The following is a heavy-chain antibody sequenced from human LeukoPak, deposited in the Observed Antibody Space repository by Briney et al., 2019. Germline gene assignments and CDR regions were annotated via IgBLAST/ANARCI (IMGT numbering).Heavy chain of an antibody. D-gene: IGHD2-15*01. V-gene: IGHV1-46*01. J-gene: IGHJ3*02. CDR2: INPSGGST. CDR1: GYTFTNFG. Sequence: ASVKVSCKASGYTFTNFGISWVRQAPGQGLEWMGIINPSGGSTSYAQKFQGRVTMTRDTSTSTVYMELSSLRSEDTAVYYCARLPVGYCSGGSCYSRYAFDIWGQGTMVTVSS. CDR3: ARLPVGYCSGGSCYSRYAFDI.